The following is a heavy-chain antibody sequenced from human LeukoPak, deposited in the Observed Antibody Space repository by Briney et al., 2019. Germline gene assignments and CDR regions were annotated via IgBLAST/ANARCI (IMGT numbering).Heavy chain of an antibody. CDR2: INSDGSST. CDR3: ATLAENRDSGYYFDS. J-gene: IGHJ4*02. V-gene: IGHV3-74*01. Sequence: GGSLRLSCEVSGFTISGYWMHWVRQAPGKGLVWVSRINSDGSSTTYADSVKGRFTISRDNAKSTLYLQMNSLRAEDTAVYYCATLAENRDSGYYFDSWGQGTLVTVSS. D-gene: IGHD3-10*01. CDR1: GFTISGYW.